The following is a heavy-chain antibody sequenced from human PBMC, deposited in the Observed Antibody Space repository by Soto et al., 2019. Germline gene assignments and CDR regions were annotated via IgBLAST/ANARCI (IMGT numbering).Heavy chain of an antibody. J-gene: IGHJ4*02. CDR1: GFIFSSYA. CDR2: ISSEGAST. Sequence: PGGSLRLSCSVSGFIFSSYAMHWVRQAPGKGLEYVASISSEGASTYYADSVKGRFIISRDNSKNTLYLQMSSLRDEETAIYYCVKDHYVDYWGQGIMVTVYS. CDR3: VKDHYVDY. V-gene: IGHV3-64D*06.